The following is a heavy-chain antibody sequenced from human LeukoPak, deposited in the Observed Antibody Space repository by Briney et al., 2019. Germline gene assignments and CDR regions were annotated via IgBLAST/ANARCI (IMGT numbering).Heavy chain of an antibody. Sequence: SETPSLTCTVSGGSISNYYWSWIRQSPGKGLEWIGYIYYSGSTSYNPSLKSRVTISADTSKNQFSLKLISVTAADTAVYYCASRKLGNDYWGQGTLVTVSS. J-gene: IGHJ4*02. CDR1: GGSISNYY. D-gene: IGHD7-27*01. CDR3: ASRKLGNDY. CDR2: IYYSGST. V-gene: IGHV4-59*01.